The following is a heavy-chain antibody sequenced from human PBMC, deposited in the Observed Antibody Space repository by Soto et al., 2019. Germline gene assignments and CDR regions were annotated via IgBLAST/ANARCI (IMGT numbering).Heavy chain of an antibody. CDR3: ARSSGTYSDFDY. J-gene: IGHJ4*01. Sequence: ASVQVTFKGSGYSFTAYCVHWVRQAPGQGLEWMGWINPNSGGTNYAQRFQGRVAMTTDTSTNTAYMELNSLKSDDTALYFCARSSGTYSDFDYWGQGTQVTVSS. V-gene: IGHV1-2*02. CDR2: INPNSGGT. CDR1: GYSFTAYC. D-gene: IGHD1-26*01.